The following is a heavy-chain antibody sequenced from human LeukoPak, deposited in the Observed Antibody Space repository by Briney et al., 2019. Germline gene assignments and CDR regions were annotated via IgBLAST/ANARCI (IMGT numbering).Heavy chain of an antibody. J-gene: IGHJ5*02. CDR3: ERDVRGRTPLKLGMKWFDP. CDR2: ISNSGDTR. CDR1: GFTFSDYY. V-gene: IGHV3-11*01. D-gene: IGHD7-27*01. Sequence: TGGSLRLSCAASGFTFSDYYMSWIRQAPGKGLEWLAYISNSGDTRKYADSVTGRFTISRDNAKNSVFLQMNSLRAEDSGVYYCERDVRGRTPLKLGMKWFDPWGQGTRVTVSS.